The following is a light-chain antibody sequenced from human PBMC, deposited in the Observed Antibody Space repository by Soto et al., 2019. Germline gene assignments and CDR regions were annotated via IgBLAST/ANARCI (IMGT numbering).Light chain of an antibody. CDR1: SSDVGGYNY. CDR2: DVS. J-gene: IGLJ1*01. V-gene: IGLV2-14*01. CDR3: SSYTSSSTYV. Sequence: QSVLTQPASVSGSPEQSITISCTGTSSDVGGYNYVSWYQQHPGKAPKLMIYDVSNRPSGVSNRLSGSKSGNTASLTISGLQAEDEADYYCSSYTSSSTYVFGTGTKVTVL.